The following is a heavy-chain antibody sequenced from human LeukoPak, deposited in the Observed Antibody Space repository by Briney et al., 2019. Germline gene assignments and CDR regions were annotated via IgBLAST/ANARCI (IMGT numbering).Heavy chain of an antibody. CDR2: IWDDGNNK. J-gene: IGHJ5*02. CDR1: GFSFSNHG. D-gene: IGHD3-10*01. CDR3: ARDSYQDYYGRFDP. V-gene: IGHV3-33*01. Sequence: GSLRLSCAASGFSFSNHGMHWVRQAPGKRLEWVAVIWDDGNNKRYANSVNGRFTISRDNPENTLYLQMNGLTAEDTAMYYCARDSYQDYYGRFDPWGQGTLVIVSS.